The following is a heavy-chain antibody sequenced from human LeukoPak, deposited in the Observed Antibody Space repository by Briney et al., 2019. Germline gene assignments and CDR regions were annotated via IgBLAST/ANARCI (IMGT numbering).Heavy chain of an antibody. J-gene: IGHJ4*02. CDR1: GGSIRSTVYY. Sequence: NPSETLSLTCTISGGSIRSTVYYWGWIRQPPGKGLEWVGTIDYSGGTYYNPSLKSRVSISVDTSKNQFSLNLSSVTAADTAVYYCARSIAVLKRYFDFWGQGKLVTVSS. D-gene: IGHD3-10*02. CDR2: IDYSGGT. V-gene: IGHV4-39*01. CDR3: ARSIAVLKRYFDF.